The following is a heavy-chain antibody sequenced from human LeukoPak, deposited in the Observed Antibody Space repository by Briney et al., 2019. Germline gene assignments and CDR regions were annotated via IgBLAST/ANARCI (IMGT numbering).Heavy chain of an antibody. D-gene: IGHD6-19*01. CDR3: ARHVEQWLTPFDY. V-gene: IGHV4-4*07. J-gene: IGHJ4*02. Sequence: SETLSLTCTVSGGSMSSNYWSWIRQPAGEGLEWIGRMHTSGNTNYNPSLKSRVTMSLDTSKNQVSLKLTSVTAADTAVYYCARHVEQWLTPFDYWGQGTLVTVSS. CDR2: MHTSGNT. CDR1: GGSMSSNY.